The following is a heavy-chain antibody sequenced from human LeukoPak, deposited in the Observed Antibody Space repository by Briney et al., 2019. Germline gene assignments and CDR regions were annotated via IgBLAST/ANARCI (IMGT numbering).Heavy chain of an antibody. D-gene: IGHD3-10*01. CDR3: AKVQLWFGELLWAFDY. CDR2: ISGSGGST. Sequence: PGGSLRLSCAASGFTFSSYAMSWVRQAPGKGLEWVSAISGSGGSTYYADSVKGRFTISRDNSKNTLYLQMNSLRAEDTAVYYCAKVQLWFGELLWAFDYWGQGTLVTVSS. CDR1: GFTFSSYA. V-gene: IGHV3-23*01. J-gene: IGHJ4*02.